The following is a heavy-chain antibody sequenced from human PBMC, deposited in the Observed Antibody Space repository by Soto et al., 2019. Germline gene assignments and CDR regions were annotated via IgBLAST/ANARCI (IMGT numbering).Heavy chain of an antibody. CDR2: IIPIFGTA. Sequence: ASVKVSCKASGGTVSSYAISWVRQAPGQGLEWMGGIIPIFGTANYAQKFQGRVTITADESTATASMELSSLRSEDTAVYYCARTGRSSVTTPYYFDYWGQGTLVTVSS. CDR1: GGTVSSYA. V-gene: IGHV1-69*13. D-gene: IGHD4-17*01. J-gene: IGHJ4*02. CDR3: ARTGRSSVTTPYYFDY.